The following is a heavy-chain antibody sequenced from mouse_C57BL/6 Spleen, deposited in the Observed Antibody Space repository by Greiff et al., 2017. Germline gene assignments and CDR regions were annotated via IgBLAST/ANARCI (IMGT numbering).Heavy chain of an antibody. CDR3: ASDYYGSRYYAMCY. CDR1: GYTFTDYY. V-gene: IGHV1-26*01. J-gene: IGHJ4*01. CDR2: INPNNGGT. D-gene: IGHD1-1*01. Sequence: EVQLQQSGPELVKPGASVKISCKASGYTFTDYYMNWVKQSHGKSLEWIGDINPNNGGTSYNQKFKGKATLTVDKSSSTAYMELRSLTSEDSAVXYCASDYYGSRYYAMCYSGEKASETVS.